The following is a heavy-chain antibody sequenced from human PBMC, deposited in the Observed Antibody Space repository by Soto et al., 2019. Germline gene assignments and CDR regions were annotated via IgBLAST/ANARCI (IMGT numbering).Heavy chain of an antibody. J-gene: IGHJ4*02. CDR3: ARAAYCSGGSCYRTHFDY. V-gene: IGHV1-2*02. Sequence: SVKVSCQASGYTFTGYYMHWVRQAPVQGLEWMGWINPNSGGTNYAQKFQGRVTMTRDTSISTAYMELSRLRSDDTAVYYCARAAYCSGGSCYRTHFDYWGQGTLVTVSS. D-gene: IGHD2-15*01. CDR1: GYTFTGYY. CDR2: INPNSGGT.